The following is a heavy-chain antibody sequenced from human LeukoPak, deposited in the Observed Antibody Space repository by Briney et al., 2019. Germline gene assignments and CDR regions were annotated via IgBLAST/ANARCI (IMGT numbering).Heavy chain of an antibody. CDR2: ISTSGGNT. CDR1: GFTFSSYA. J-gene: IGHJ4*02. Sequence: GRSLRLSCAASGFTFSSYAMSWVRQAAGKGLEWVSSISTSGGNTYYPDSVKGRFTISRDNSKNTMYPQMNSLRAEDTAVYYCVRDRPAWPIDYWGQGTLVTVSS. CDR3: VRDRPAWPIDY. D-gene: IGHD2-2*01. V-gene: IGHV3-23*01.